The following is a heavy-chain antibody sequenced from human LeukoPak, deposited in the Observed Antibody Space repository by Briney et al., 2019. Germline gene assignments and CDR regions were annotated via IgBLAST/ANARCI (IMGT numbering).Heavy chain of an antibody. Sequence: GGSLRLSCAASGFTLSSDWMQWVRQAPGKGLVWVSRINSDGTTKYADSVKGRFTISRDNAKNTLYLQMNSLRAEDTAVYYCAATLGYWGQGTLVTVSS. CDR3: AATLGY. CDR2: INSDGTT. V-gene: IGHV3-74*03. CDR1: GFTLSSDW. J-gene: IGHJ4*02.